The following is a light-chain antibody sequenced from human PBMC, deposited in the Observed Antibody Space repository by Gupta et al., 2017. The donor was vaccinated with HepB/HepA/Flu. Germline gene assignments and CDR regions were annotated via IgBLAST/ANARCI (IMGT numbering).Light chain of an antibody. Sequence: QSVLTQPPSASGTPGQRVTISCSGSYSNIGSNTVNWYQQLPGTAPKVLIHNNYERPSGVPDRVSGSKSGTSASLAISGLQSEEEADYYCAAWDGSLSGWVFGGGTKLTVL. CDR2: NNY. CDR1: YSNIGSNT. V-gene: IGLV1-44*01. CDR3: AAWDGSLSGWV. J-gene: IGLJ3*02.